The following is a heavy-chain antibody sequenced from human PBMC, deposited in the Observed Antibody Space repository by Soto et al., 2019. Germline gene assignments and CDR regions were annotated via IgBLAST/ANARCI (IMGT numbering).Heavy chain of an antibody. Sequence: QITLKESGPTLVKPTQPLTLTCTFSGFSLSTSGVGVGWIRQPPGKALEWLALIYWNDDKRYSPSLKSRLTITKDTSKNQVVLTMTNMDPVDTATYYCAHSKNGDFLYYFDYWGQGTLVTVSS. J-gene: IGHJ4*02. V-gene: IGHV2-5*01. CDR2: IYWNDDK. D-gene: IGHD7-27*01. CDR3: AHSKNGDFLYYFDY. CDR1: GFSLSTSGVG.